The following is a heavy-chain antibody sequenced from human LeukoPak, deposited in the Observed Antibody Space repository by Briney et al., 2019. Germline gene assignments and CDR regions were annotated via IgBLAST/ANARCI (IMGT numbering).Heavy chain of an antibody. D-gene: IGHD3-22*01. J-gene: IGHJ3*02. Sequence: SSETLSLTCAVYGGSFSGYYWSWIRQPPGKGLEWIGEINHSGSTNYNPSLKSRVTISVDTSKNQFSLKLSSVTAADTAVYYCARAYYYDSPDAFDIWGQGTMVAVSS. V-gene: IGHV4-34*01. CDR2: INHSGST. CDR3: ARAYYYDSPDAFDI. CDR1: GGSFSGYY.